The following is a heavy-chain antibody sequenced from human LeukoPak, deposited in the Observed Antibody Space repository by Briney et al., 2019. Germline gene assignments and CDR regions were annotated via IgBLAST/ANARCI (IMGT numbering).Heavy chain of an antibody. CDR3: ARLLGYTYGYPHFDF. CDR2: IYPGDSDT. V-gene: IGHV5-51*01. Sequence: GESLKISCKGSGYSFTSYWIGWVRQMPGKGLEWMGIIYPGDSDTRYSPSFQGQVTISADKSISTAYLQWSSLKASDTAFYYCARLLGYTYGYPHFDFWGQGTLVTVSS. J-gene: IGHJ4*02. D-gene: IGHD5-18*01. CDR1: GYSFTSYW.